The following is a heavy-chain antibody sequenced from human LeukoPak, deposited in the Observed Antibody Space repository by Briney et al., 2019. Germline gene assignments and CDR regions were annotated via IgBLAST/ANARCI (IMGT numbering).Heavy chain of an antibody. J-gene: IGHJ5*02. V-gene: IGHV1-69*05. CDR2: FIPMFGKA. CDR1: GGTFSSYA. D-gene: IGHD3-22*01. Sequence: SVKVSCKASGGTFSSYAVSWVRQAPGQGLEWMGRFIPMFGKANHAQNFQGRVTITTDESTSTAYMELSSLRSEDTAVYYCARKVRGCQLDPWGQGTLVTVSS. CDR3: ARKVRGCQLDP.